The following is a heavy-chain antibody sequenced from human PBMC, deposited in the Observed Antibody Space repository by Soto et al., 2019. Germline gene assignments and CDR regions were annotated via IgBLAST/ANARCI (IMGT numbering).Heavy chain of an antibody. J-gene: IGHJ6*02. CDR2: IVVGSGNT. CDR3: AAGGSGWYYYYYGMDV. Sequence: SVKVSCKASGFTFTSSAVQWVRQARGQRLEWIGWIVVGSGNTNYAQKFQERVTITRDMSTSTAYMELSSLRSEDTAVYYCAAGGSGWYYYYYGMDVWGQGTTVTVSS. V-gene: IGHV1-58*01. D-gene: IGHD6-19*01. CDR1: GFTFTSSA.